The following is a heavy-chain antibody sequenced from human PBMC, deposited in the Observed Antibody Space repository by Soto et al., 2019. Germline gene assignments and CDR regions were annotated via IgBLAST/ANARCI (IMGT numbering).Heavy chain of an antibody. CDR1: GFTFSSYA. V-gene: IGHV3-23*01. CDR2: ISGSGGST. Sequence: TGGSLRLSCAASGFTFSSYAMSWVRQAPGKGLEWVSAISGSGGSTYYADSVKGRFTISRDNSKNTLYLQMNSLRAEDTAVYYCAKGLGSSEYFDYWGQGTLVTVSS. CDR3: AKGLGSSEYFDY. J-gene: IGHJ4*02.